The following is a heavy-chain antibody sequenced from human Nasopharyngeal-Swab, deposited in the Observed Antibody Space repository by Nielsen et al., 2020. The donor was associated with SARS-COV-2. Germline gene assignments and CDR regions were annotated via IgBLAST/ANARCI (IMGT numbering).Heavy chain of an antibody. J-gene: IGHJ4*02. Sequence: GESLKISCAASGFTFSSYSMNWVRQAPGKGLEWVSSISSSSSYIYYADSVKGRFTISRDNAKNSLYLQMSSLRAEDTAVYYCARDLGHSGYDLYDYWGQGTLVTVSS. V-gene: IGHV3-21*04. CDR2: ISSSSSYI. D-gene: IGHD5-12*01. CDR1: GFTFSSYS. CDR3: ARDLGHSGYDLYDY.